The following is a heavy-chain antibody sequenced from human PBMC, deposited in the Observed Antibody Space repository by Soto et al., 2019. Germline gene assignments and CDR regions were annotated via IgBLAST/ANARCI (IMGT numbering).Heavy chain of an antibody. CDR3: ARGLSIAVVPSDY. V-gene: IGHV4-4*02. J-gene: IGHJ4*02. CDR2: IYHSGST. D-gene: IGHD6-19*01. Sequence: SETLSLTCAVSGGSISSSSLWSWVRQPPGKGLEWIGEIYHSGSTNYSPSLKSRVTISVDKSKNQFSLKLSSVTAADTAVYYCARGLSIAVVPSDYWGQGTLVTVSS. CDR1: GGSISSSSL.